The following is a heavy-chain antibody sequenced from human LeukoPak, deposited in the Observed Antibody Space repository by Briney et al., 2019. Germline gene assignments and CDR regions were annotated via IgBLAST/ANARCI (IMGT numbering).Heavy chain of an antibody. CDR1: GGSISSGDYY. Sequence: SETLSLTCTVSGGSISSGDYYWSWIRQPPGKGLEWIGYIYYSGRTYYNPSLKSRVTISVDTSKNQFSLKLSSVTAADTAVYYCARDSMVRGVMGFDYWGQGTLVTVSS. D-gene: IGHD3-10*01. J-gene: IGHJ4*02. V-gene: IGHV4-30-4*01. CDR2: IYYSGRT. CDR3: ARDSMVRGVMGFDY.